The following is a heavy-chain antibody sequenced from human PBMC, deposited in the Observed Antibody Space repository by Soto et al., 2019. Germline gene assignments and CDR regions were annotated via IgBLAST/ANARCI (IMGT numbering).Heavy chain of an antibody. V-gene: IGHV3-23*01. CDR3: AKEVFLNPYYEFWSGYYYYYCYGMDV. CDR1: GFTFSSYA. Sequence: EVQLLESGGGLVQTGGSLRLSCAASGFTFSSYAMSWVRQTPGKGLEWVSAISGRGGSTDYADSVKGRFPISRDNSKNTLYLQMHSLRAEDMAVYYCAKEVFLNPYYEFWSGYYYYYCYGMDVWGQGTTVTVCS. D-gene: IGHD3-3*01. CDR2: ISGRGGST. J-gene: IGHJ6*02.